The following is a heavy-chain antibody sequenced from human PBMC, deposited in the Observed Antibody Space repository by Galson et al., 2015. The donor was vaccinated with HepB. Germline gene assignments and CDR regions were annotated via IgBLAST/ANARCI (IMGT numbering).Heavy chain of an antibody. CDR1: GFTISSYW. D-gene: IGHD6-13*01. J-gene: IGHJ4*02. V-gene: IGHV3-74*01. CDR3: VSGSSDSRYSFDY. CDR2: INTAGSDT. Sequence: SLRLSCAASGFTISSYWMHWVRQAPGKGLEWVSRINTAGSDTAYADSVKGRFTISRDNAKNTLFLQMNRLRAEDTAVYYCVSGSSDSRYSFDYWGRGTLVTVSS.